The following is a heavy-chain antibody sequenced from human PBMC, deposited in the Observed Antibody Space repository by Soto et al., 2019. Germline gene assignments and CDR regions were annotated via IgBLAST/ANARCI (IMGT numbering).Heavy chain of an antibody. J-gene: IGHJ6*02. D-gene: IGHD3-3*01. Sequence: QVQLVESGGGVVQPGRSLRLSCAASGFTFSSYAMHWVRQAPGKGLEWVAVISYDGSNKNHADTVKGRFTISRDNSKNTLYLQMNSLRAEDTAVYYCARGYDFWSGYYYPYGMGVWGQGTTVTVSS. CDR1: GFTFSSYA. V-gene: IGHV3-30-3*01. CDR2: ISYDGSNK. CDR3: ARGYDFWSGYYYPYGMGV.